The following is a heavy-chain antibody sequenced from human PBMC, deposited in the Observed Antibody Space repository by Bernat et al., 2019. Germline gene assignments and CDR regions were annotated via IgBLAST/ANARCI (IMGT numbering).Heavy chain of an antibody. CDR3: ARDQSSGALYYFDY. CDR2: ISYDGSNK. J-gene: IGHJ4*02. Sequence: QVQLVESGGGVVQPGRSLRLSCAASGFTFSSYATHWVRQAPGKGLEWVAVISYDGSNKYYADSVKGRFTISRDNSKNTLYLQMNSLRAEDTAVYYCARDQSSGALYYFDYWGQGTLVTVSS. CDR1: GFTFSSYA. V-gene: IGHV3-30-3*01. D-gene: IGHD1-26*01.